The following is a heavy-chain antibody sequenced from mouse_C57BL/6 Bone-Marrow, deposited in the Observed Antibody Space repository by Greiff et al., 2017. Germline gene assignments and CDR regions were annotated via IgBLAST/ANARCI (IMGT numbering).Heavy chain of an antibody. J-gene: IGHJ3*01. Sequence: EVKLVESGGGLVQPGESLKLSCESNEYAFPSHDMSWVRKTPEQRLELVAAINSDGGSTYYPDTMVRRFIISRDNTKKTLYLQMSSLRSEDTALYYCARPSTMRFAYWGQGTLVTVSA. D-gene: IGHD2-4*01. CDR1: EYAFPSHD. CDR3: ARPSTMRFAY. CDR2: INSDGGST. V-gene: IGHV5-2*01.